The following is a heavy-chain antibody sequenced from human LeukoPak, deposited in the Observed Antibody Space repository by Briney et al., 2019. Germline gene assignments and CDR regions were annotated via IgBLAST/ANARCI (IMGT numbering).Heavy chain of an antibody. J-gene: IGHJ4*02. Sequence: SQTLSLTYAISGDSVSSNSAAWNWIRQSPSRGLEWLGRTYYRSKWYNDYAVSVKSRITINPDTSKNQFSLQLNSVTPEDTAVYYCAREAIAVAARSSFDNWGQGTLVTVSS. CDR1: GDSVSSNSAA. CDR3: AREAIAVAARSSFDN. D-gene: IGHD6-19*01. V-gene: IGHV6-1*01. CDR2: TYYRSKWYN.